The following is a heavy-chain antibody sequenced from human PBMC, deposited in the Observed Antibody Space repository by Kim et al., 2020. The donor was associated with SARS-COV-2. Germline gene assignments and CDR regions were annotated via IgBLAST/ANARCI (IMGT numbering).Heavy chain of an antibody. Sequence: SETLSLTCTVSGGSFSSSTFYWGWIRQPPGKRREWIGSINDNETTYYDPSLGRLVTLSVDTTKNQFSLMLSPVTAADTPVYYCARHLWGGFAFAV. V-gene: IGHV4-39*01. D-gene: IGHD3-16*01. J-gene: IGHJ3*01. CDR2: INDNETT. CDR3: ARHLWGGFAFAV. CDR1: GGSFSSSTFY.